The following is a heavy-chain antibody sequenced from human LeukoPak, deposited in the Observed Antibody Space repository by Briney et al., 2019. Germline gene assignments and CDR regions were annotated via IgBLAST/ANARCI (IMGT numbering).Heavy chain of an antibody. CDR1: GGSISSGGYY. Sequence: SETLSLTRTVSGGSISSGGYYWSWIRQHPGKGLEWIGYIYYSGSTYYNPSLKSRVTISVDTSKNQFSLKLSSVTAADTAVYYCARAIAAAGPNFDYWGQGTLVTVSS. D-gene: IGHD6-13*01. CDR3: ARAIAAAGPNFDY. J-gene: IGHJ4*02. V-gene: IGHV4-31*03. CDR2: IYYSGST.